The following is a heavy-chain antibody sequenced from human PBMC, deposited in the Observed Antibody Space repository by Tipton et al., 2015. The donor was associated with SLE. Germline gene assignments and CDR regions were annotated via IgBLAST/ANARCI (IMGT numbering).Heavy chain of an antibody. CDR2: IYPGDSDT. V-gene: IGHV5-51*03. J-gene: IGHJ5*02. CDR1: GSTFSNFW. Sequence: QSGAEVKKPGESLRISCKGSGSTFSNFWIGWVRQMPGKGLEWMGIIYPGDSDTTYSPSFQGQVTISADTSIDSVYLQWNSLQASDTAIYYCARRDFTDSGFDTWGQGTLVTVSS. D-gene: IGHD6-25*01. CDR3: ARRDFTDSGFDT.